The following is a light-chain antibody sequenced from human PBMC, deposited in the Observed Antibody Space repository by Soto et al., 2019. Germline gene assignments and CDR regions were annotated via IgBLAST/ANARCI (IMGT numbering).Light chain of an antibody. CDR3: QQYGSSPRT. CDR2: DAS. Sequence: ESVLTQSPGTLSLSPGERATLSCRASQSVTSSYLAWYHQKPGQAPRLLIYDASNRATGIPDRFSGSGSGTDFTLTISRLEPEDFAVYYCQQYGSSPRTFGQGTKVEIK. J-gene: IGKJ1*01. V-gene: IGKV3-20*01. CDR1: QSVTSSY.